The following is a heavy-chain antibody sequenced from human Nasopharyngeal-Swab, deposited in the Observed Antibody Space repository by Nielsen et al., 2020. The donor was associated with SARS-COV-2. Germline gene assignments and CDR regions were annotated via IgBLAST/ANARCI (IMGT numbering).Heavy chain of an antibody. CDR3: TAVVTAL. CDR1: GFTLGDYT. V-gene: IGHV3-49*04. J-gene: IGHJ4*02. CDR2: IRSKAYAGTT. D-gene: IGHD2-21*02. Sequence: GESLKISCTASGFTLGDYTMSWVRQAPRKGLEWVGFIRSKAYAGTTEYAASVKGRFTISRDDSKSIAYLQMNSLNTEDTAVYYCTAVVTALWGQGTLVTVSS.